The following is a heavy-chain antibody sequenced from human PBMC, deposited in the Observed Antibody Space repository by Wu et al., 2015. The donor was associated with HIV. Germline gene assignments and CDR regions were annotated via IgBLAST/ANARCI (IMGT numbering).Heavy chain of an antibody. CDR1: GYTFTSYY. Sequence: QVQLVQSGAEVKKPGASVKVSCKASGYTFTSYYMHRVRQAPGQGLEWMGIINPSGGSTSYAQKFQGRVTMTRDTSTSTVYMELSSLRSEDTAVYYCARGGGEMATIMAGEYFQHWAEGTRGHRLL. CDR2: INPSGGST. D-gene: IGHD5-24*01. J-gene: IGHJ1*01. V-gene: IGHV1-46*01. CDR3: ARGGGEMATIMAGEYFQH.